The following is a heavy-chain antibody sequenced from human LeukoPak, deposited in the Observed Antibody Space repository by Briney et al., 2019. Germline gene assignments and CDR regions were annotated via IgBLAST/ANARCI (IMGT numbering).Heavy chain of an antibody. CDR3: ARVSTMVRGVIDY. CDR1: GGSISSYY. CDR2: IYYSGST. J-gene: IGHJ4*02. V-gene: IGHV4-59*01. Sequence: SETLSLTCTVSGGSISSYYWSWIRQPPGKGLEWIGYIYYSGSTNYNPSLKSRVTISVDTSKNQFSLKLCSVTAADTAVYYCARVSTMVRGVIDYWGQGTLVTVSS. D-gene: IGHD3-10*01.